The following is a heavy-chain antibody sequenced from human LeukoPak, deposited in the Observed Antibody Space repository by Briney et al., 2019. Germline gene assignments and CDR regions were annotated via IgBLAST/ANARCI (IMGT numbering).Heavy chain of an antibody. J-gene: IGHJ5*02. D-gene: IGHD2-15*01. CDR2: IRDSGET. CDR3: ARDRAATQDWVEFDP. CDR1: GFSVSNYY. Sequence: GGSLRLSCAISGFSVSNYYMSWVRQAPGKGLEWVSLIRDSGETFYADSVKGRFTISRDNSKNTMYLQMSRLRVDDTAVYFCARDRAATQDWVEFDPWGRGTLVTVSS. V-gene: IGHV3-66*03.